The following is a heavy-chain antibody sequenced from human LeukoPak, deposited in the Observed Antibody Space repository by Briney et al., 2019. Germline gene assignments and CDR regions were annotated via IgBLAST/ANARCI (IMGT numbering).Heavy chain of an antibody. CDR3: ARAMIVALGYSFDI. V-gene: IGHV4-59*02. Sequence: SETLSLTCTVSGGSVSSYYYSWIWKPPPPGLELVEHSYHSGSTNSNPRLKTRVTISVDTSKIQFCLKLSSVTAADTAVYYCARAMIVALGYSFDIWGQGTMVTVSS. J-gene: IGHJ3*02. CDR1: GGSVSSYY. CDR2: SYHSGST. D-gene: IGHD3-22*01.